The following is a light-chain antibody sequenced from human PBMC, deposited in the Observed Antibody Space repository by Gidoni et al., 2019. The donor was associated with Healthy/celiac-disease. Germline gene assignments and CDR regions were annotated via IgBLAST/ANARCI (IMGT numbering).Light chain of an antibody. CDR3: QAWDSSTVHVV. J-gene: IGLJ2*01. Sequence: SYELTQPPSVSVSPGQTASITCSGDKLGDKYACWYQQKPGQSPGLVIYQDSKRPSGIPERFSGSNSGNTATLTISGTQAMDEADYYCQAWDSSTVHVVFGGGTKLTVL. CDR1: KLGDKY. V-gene: IGLV3-1*01. CDR2: QDS.